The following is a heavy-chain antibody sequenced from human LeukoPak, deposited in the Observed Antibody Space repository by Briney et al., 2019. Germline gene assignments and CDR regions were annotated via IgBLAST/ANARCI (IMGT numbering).Heavy chain of an antibody. D-gene: IGHD6-13*01. V-gene: IGHV4-4*07. J-gene: IGHJ5*02. CDR3: ARFRSAGTSRGWFDP. CDR1: GGSISSYY. Sequence: SETLSLTCTVSGGSISSYYWSWIRQPAGKGLEWIGRIYTSGSTNYNPSLRSRVTMSVDTSKNQFSLKLSSVTAADTAVYYCARFRSAGTSRGWFDPWGQGTLVTVSS. CDR2: IYTSGST.